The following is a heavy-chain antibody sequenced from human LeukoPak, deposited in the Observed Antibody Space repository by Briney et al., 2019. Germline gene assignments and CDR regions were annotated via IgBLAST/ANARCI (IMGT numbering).Heavy chain of an antibody. CDR1: GITFSTYW. J-gene: IGHJ4*02. CDR2: INQDGSEK. Sequence: GGSLRLSCAASGITFSTYWMSWVRQAPGKGLEWVANINQDGSEKYYVDPVKGRFTISGDNAKNSLYLQMNSLRAEDTAVYYCARTRTTVTYYFDYWGQGTLVTVSS. D-gene: IGHD4-17*01. V-gene: IGHV3-7*01. CDR3: ARTRTTVTYYFDY.